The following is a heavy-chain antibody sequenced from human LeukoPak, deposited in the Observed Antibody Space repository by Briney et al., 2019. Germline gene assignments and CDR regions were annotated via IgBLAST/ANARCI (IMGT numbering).Heavy chain of an antibody. CDR2: ISSSGDP. V-gene: IGHV3-69-1*02. Sequence: GGSLRLSCAASGFIFSPYGMTWVRQAPGKGLEWVSTISSSGDPFYTDSVKGRFTISRDNAKNSVYLQMNSLRAEDTAVYYCAELGITMIGGVWGKGTTVTISS. J-gene: IGHJ6*04. D-gene: IGHD3-10*02. CDR3: AELGITMIGGV. CDR1: GFIFSPYG.